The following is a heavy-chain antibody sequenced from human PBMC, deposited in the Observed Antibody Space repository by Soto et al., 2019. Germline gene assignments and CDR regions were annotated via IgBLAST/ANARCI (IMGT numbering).Heavy chain of an antibody. Sequence: PSETLSLTCIVSGGSISSHYWSWIRQAPGEGLEWIGYVYHNGNNNNNPSLRSRVTISIDTSRNHFSLKLNSVTAADTAVYYCARGFCTGVGCQLNYFDYGGQGALVPVSS. CDR2: VYHNGNN. V-gene: IGHV4-59*11. CDR3: ARGFCTGVGCQLNYFDY. J-gene: IGHJ4*02. D-gene: IGHD2-8*02. CDR1: GGSISSHY.